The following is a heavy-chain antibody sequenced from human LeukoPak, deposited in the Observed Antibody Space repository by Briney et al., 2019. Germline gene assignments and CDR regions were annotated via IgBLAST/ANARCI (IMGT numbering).Heavy chain of an antibody. J-gene: IGHJ4*02. CDR2: INSDGSWT. CDR1: GNYW. CDR3: VSFYETY. Sequence: GGSLRLSCAASGNYWMHWVRQVPGKGVVWASHINSDGSWTCYADSVKGRFTISKDDAKNTVYLQMNSLRAEDTAVYYCVSFYETYWGRGTLVTVSS. D-gene: IGHD2/OR15-2a*01. V-gene: IGHV3-74*01.